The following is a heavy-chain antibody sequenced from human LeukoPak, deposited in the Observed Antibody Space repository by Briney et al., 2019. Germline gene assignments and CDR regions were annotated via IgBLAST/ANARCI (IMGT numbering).Heavy chain of an antibody. V-gene: IGHV4-34*01. CDR2: INHSGST. D-gene: IGHD2-2*02. Sequence: SETLSLTCAVYGGSFSGYYWSWIRQSPGKGLEWIGEINHSGSTNYNPSLKSRVTISVDTSKNQFSLKLSSVTAADTAVYYCARGTPVPAAIQGDYFDYWGQGTLVTVSS. CDR1: GGSFSGYY. J-gene: IGHJ4*02. CDR3: ARGTPVPAAIQGDYFDY.